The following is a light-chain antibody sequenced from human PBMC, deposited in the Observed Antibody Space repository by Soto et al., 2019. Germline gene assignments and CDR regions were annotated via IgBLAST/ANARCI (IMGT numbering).Light chain of an antibody. CDR3: QQYYSTPRT. Sequence: DIVMTQSPDSLAVSLGETATINCKSSQSVLYSSNNKNCLAWYQQKPGQPPKLLINWASTRESGVPDRFSGSGSGTDFTLTISSLQAEDVAVYYCQQYYSTPRTFGQGTKVDIK. CDR2: WAS. CDR1: QSVLYSSNNKNC. V-gene: IGKV4-1*01. J-gene: IGKJ1*01.